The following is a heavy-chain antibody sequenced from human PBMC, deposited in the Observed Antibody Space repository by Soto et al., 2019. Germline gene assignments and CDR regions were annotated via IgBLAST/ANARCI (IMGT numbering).Heavy chain of an antibody. Sequence: QVQLVQSGAEVMKPGSSVKVSCKASGGTFSSYAISWVRQAPGPGLEWMGGIIPIFGTANYAQKFQGRVTITADESTSTAYMELSSLTSEDTAVYYCARADGDYHYFDYWGQGTLVTVSS. CDR2: IIPIFGTA. V-gene: IGHV1-69*12. J-gene: IGHJ4*02. D-gene: IGHD4-17*01. CDR3: ARADGDYHYFDY. CDR1: GGTFSSYA.